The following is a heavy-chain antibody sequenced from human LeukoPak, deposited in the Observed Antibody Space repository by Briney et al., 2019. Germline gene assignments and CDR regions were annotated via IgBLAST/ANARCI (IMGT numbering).Heavy chain of an antibody. CDR2: IYTSGST. V-gene: IGHV4-61*02. Sequence: TLSLTCTVSGGSISSGSYYWSWIRQPAGKGLEWIGRIYTSGSTNYNPSLKSRVTISVDTSKNQFSLKLSSVTAADTAVYYCARDNSIFGVGFDYWGQGTLVTVSS. D-gene: IGHD3-3*01. CDR3: ARDNSIFGVGFDY. CDR1: GGSISSGSYY. J-gene: IGHJ4*02.